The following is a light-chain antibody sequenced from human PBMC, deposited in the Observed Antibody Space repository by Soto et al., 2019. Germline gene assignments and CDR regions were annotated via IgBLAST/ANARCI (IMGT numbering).Light chain of an antibody. Sequence: EIVLTQSPGTLSLSPGERSTLSFMSSQSVSSSYLAWYQQKPGQAPRLLIYGASSRATGIPDRFSGSGSGTDFTLTISRLEPEDFAVYYCQQYGSSPGTFGQGTKVDIK. CDR2: GAS. CDR3: QQYGSSPGT. J-gene: IGKJ1*01. V-gene: IGKV3-20*01. CDR1: QSVSSSY.